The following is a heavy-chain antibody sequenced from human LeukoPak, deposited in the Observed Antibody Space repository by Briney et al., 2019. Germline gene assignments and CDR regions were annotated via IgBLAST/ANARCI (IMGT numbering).Heavy chain of an antibody. J-gene: IGHJ4*02. CDR2: INQEESEK. CDR1: GLTFRSYW. Sequence: GGSLRLSCAVSGLTFRSYWMSWVRQAPGKGLEWVANINQEESEKYSVDSVKGRFTISRDNAKNLMYLQMNTLRAEDTAVYYCARERDGRFFDYWGQGTLVTVSS. V-gene: IGHV3-7*01. D-gene: IGHD1-26*01. CDR3: ARERDGRFFDY.